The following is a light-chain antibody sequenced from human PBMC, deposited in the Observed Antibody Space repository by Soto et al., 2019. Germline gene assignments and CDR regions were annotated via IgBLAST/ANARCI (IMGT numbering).Light chain of an antibody. Sequence: QSALTQPASVSGSPGQSIAISCTGTSCDVGGYDYVSWYQQHPDKAPKLIIYEVTKRPSGVSNRFSGSKSGNTASLTISGLQPDDEADYYCSSHTSGDTRVFGSGTKLTVL. CDR1: SCDVGGYDY. V-gene: IGLV2-14*01. J-gene: IGLJ1*01. CDR3: SSHTSGDTRV. CDR2: EVT.